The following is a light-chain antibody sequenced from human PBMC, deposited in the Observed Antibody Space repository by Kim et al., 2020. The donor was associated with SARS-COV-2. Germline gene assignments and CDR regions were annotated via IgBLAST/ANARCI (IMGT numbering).Light chain of an antibody. CDR2: DAS. V-gene: IGKV1-33*01. CDR1: RDITNY. Sequence: SASVGDRVTITGQASRDITNYLNWYQHKPGKAPKLLIYDASSLETGVPSRFSGSGSGTHFTFTISSLQPEDVATYFCQQYDNLPRTFGQGTKLEI. CDR3: QQYDNLPRT. J-gene: IGKJ2*02.